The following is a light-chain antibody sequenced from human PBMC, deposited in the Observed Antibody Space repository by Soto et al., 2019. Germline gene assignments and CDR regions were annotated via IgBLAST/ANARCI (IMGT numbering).Light chain of an antibody. CDR1: QGISHD. Sequence: AIQMTQSPSSLSASVGDTVAITCRASQGISHDLGWYQQKPGKAPKLLIYASSSLRSGVSSRFSGSASRNDSTLTFSSLRPEECATYYCLRYSTPALTFGAATKVVLK. V-gene: IGKV1-6*01. CDR2: ASS. CDR3: LRYSTPALT. J-gene: IGKJ4*01.